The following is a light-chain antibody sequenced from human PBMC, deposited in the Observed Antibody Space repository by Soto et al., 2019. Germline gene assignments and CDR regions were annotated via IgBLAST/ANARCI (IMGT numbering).Light chain of an antibody. CDR1: SSDVGGHNY. V-gene: IGLV2-8*01. CDR3: SSTAGNNNLV. Sequence: QSALTQSPSASGSPGQSVTISCTGSSSDVGGHNYVSWYQHHPGKAPKLIIYEVSKRPSGVPDRFSGSKSGNTASLTVSGLQAEDEAVYYCSSTAGNNNLVFGGGTKLTV. CDR2: EVS. J-gene: IGLJ3*02.